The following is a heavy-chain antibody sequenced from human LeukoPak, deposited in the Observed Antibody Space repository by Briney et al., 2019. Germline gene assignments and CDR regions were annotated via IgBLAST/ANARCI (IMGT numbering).Heavy chain of an antibody. V-gene: IGHV3-21*01. Sequence: GGSLRLSCAASGFTFSSYSMNWVRQAPGKGLEWASSISSSSSYIYYADSVKGRFTISRDNAKNSLYLQMNSLRAEDTAVYYCARAVAMVPAFDIWGQGTMVTVSS. CDR2: ISSSSSYI. J-gene: IGHJ3*02. CDR1: GFTFSSYS. D-gene: IGHD3-10*01. CDR3: ARAVAMVPAFDI.